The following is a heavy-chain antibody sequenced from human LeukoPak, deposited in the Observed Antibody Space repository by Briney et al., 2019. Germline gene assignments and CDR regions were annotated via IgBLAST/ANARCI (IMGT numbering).Heavy chain of an antibody. Sequence: KTSETLSLTCTVSGGSISSYYWSWIRQPPGKGLEWIGSLYHSGSTNYNPSLNSRVTILIDTSKNQFSLKVSSVTAADTAVYYCARARSPGSYSPKGPFDYWGQGTLVIVSS. D-gene: IGHD1-26*01. J-gene: IGHJ4*02. CDR3: ARARSPGSYSPKGPFDY. V-gene: IGHV4-59*12. CDR1: GGSISSYY. CDR2: LYHSGST.